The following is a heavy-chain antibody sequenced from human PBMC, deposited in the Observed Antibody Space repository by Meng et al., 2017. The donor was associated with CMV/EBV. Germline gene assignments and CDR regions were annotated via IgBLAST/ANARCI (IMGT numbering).Heavy chain of an antibody. J-gene: IGHJ5*02. CDR3: ARDGCSSTSCYGWFDP. CDR2: ITRSGDRT. CDR1: GFPFSNSD. Sequence: GESLKISCAASGFPFSNSDMNWVRQAPGKGLEWVSTITRSGDRTYYADSVRGRFTISRDNSKSTLYLQMNSLRAEDTAVYYCARDGCSSTSCYGWFDPWGQGTLVTVSS. V-gene: IGHV3-23*01. D-gene: IGHD2-2*01.